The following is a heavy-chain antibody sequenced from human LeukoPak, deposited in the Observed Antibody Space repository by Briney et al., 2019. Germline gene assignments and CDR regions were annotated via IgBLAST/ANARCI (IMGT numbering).Heavy chain of an antibody. V-gene: IGHV3-23*01. J-gene: IGHJ3*02. Sequence: QSGGSLRPSCAASGFTFSSYAMSWVRQAPGKGLEWVSAISGSGGSTYYADSVKGRFTISRDNSKNTLHLQMNSLRAEDTAVYYCAHPLTGDSGDAFDIWGQGTMVTVSS. CDR2: ISGSGGST. CDR3: AHPLTGDSGDAFDI. CDR1: GFTFSSYA. D-gene: IGHD7-27*01.